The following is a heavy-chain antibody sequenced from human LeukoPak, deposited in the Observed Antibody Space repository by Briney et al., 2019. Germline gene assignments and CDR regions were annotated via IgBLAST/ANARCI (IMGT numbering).Heavy chain of an antibody. V-gene: IGHV3-30*04. J-gene: IGHJ4*02. Sequence: PGGSLRLSCAASGFTFSSYAMSWVRQAPGKGLEWVAIMSYDGSNEYYADSVKGRFTISRDNSKNTLYLQMRAADTAVYYCARDKGTSYLSSFDYWGQGTLVTVSS. D-gene: IGHD6-6*01. CDR2: MSYDGSNE. CDR1: GFTFSSYA. CDR3: ARDKGTSYLSSFDY.